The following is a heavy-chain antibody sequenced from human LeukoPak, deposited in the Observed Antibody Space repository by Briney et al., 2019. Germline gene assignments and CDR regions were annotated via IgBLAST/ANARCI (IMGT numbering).Heavy chain of an antibody. CDR1: GFTFSSCA. J-gene: IGHJ5*02. CDR3: TKDYGEA. CDR2: ISSNGGST. V-gene: IGHV3-64*04. D-gene: IGHD4-17*01. Sequence: GGSLRLSCSASGFTFSSCAMDWVRQAPGKGLEYVSTISSNGGSTYYADSVKGRFTISRDNSKNTLYLQMNSLRAEDTALYYCTKDYGEAWGQGTLVTVSS.